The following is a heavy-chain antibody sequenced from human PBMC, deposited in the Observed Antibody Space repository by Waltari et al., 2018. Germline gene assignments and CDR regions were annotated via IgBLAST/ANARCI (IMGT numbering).Heavy chain of an antibody. Sequence: QVQLQESGPGLVKPSETLSLTCTVSGGSISSYYWSWIRQPPGKGLGWIGYIYYSGSTNYNPSLKSRVTISVDTSKNQFSLKLSSVTAADTAVYYCARGGSKDGYNYDYFDYWGQGTLVTVSS. CDR2: IYYSGST. CDR3: ARGGSKDGYNYDYFDY. D-gene: IGHD5-12*01. J-gene: IGHJ4*02. CDR1: GGSISSYY. V-gene: IGHV4-59*01.